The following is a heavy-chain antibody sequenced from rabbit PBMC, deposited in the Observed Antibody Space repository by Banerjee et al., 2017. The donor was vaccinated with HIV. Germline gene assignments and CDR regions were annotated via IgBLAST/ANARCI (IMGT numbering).Heavy chain of an antibody. CDR1: GFDFSSSYY. J-gene: IGHJ4*01. CDR3: ARDHAGYAGYGYASNL. Sequence: QEQLKETGGGLVQPEGSLTLTCKVSGFDFSSSYYMCWVRQAPGKGLEWIGCIYTGSGRTYYASWAKGRFTISKTSSTTVTLQMTSLTAADTATYFCARDHAGYAGYGYASNLWGPGTLVTVS. CDR2: IYTGSGRT. V-gene: IGHV1S45*01. D-gene: IGHD6-1*01.